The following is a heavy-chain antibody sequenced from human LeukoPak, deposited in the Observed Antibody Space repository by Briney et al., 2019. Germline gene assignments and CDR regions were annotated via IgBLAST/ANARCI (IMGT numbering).Heavy chain of an antibody. CDR3: ARDLLGYSYDAYYFDF. Sequence: PGGSLRLSCSVSGFTFSSHGMHWVRQAPGKGLEWVAVIWYDGSKKYHADSVKGRFTITRDNSKNTLYLQMNSLRAEDTAVYYCARDLLGYSYDAYYFDFWGQGTLVTVSS. D-gene: IGHD5-18*01. CDR2: IWYDGSKK. V-gene: IGHV3-33*08. J-gene: IGHJ4*02. CDR1: GFTFSSHG.